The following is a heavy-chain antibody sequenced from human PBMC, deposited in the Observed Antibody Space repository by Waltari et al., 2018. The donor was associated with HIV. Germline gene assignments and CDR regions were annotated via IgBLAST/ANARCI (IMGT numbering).Heavy chain of an antibody. D-gene: IGHD3-10*01. CDR1: GYTFTSYA. CDR3: ARDKGIGITMVRGVDYGMDV. Sequence: QVQLVQSGAEVKKPGASVKVSCKASGYTFTSYAMHWVRQAPGQRLEWMGWINAGNGNTKYSQKFQGRVTITRDTSASTAYMELSSLRSEDTAVYYCARDKGIGITMVRGVDYGMDVWGQGTTVTVSS. V-gene: IGHV1-3*01. CDR2: INAGNGNT. J-gene: IGHJ6*02.